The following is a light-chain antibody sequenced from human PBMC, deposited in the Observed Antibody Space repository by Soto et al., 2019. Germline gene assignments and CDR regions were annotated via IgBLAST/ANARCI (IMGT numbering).Light chain of an antibody. CDR1: QSVSSN. V-gene: IGKV3-15*01. J-gene: IGKJ1*01. CDR2: GAS. Sequence: EMVMTQSPATLSVSPGERATLSYRASQSVSSNLAWYQQKPGQAPRLLIYGASTRATGIPARFSGSGSGTEFTLTISSLQSEDFAVYYCQQYNNWPRTFGQGTKVDI. CDR3: QQYNNWPRT.